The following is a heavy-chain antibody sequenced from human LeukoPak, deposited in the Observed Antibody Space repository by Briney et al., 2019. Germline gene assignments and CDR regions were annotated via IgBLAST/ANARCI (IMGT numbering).Heavy chain of an antibody. Sequence: ASVKVSCNASGYIFTTYYMNWVRQATGQGLEWMGIINPSSGSTSYAQKFQGRVTMTRDMSTSTVYMEMSSLRSEDTAVYYCARCDHFEVAAKRDWYFDLWGRGTLVTVSS. V-gene: IGHV1-46*01. J-gene: IGHJ2*01. CDR1: GYIFTTYY. CDR2: INPSSGST. D-gene: IGHD2-15*01. CDR3: ARCDHFEVAAKRDWYFDL.